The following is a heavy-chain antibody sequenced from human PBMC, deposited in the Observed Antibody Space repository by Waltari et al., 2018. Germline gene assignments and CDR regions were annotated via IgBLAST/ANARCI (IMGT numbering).Heavy chain of an antibody. CDR2: IYYSGST. Sequence: QVQLQESGPGLVKPSETLSLTCTVSGASISSYYWSWLRQPPGKGLEWIGYIYYSGSTNYNPSLKSRVTISVDTSKNQFSLKLSSVTAADTAVYYCARMYSGYYGVRHYYYGMDVWGQGTTVTVSS. J-gene: IGHJ6*02. D-gene: IGHD3-22*01. CDR1: GASISSYY. CDR3: ARMYSGYYGVRHYYYGMDV. V-gene: IGHV4-59*01.